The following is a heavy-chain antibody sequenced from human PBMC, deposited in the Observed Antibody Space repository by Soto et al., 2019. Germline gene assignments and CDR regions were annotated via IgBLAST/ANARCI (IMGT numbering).Heavy chain of an antibody. J-gene: IGHJ4*02. D-gene: IGHD1-20*01. Sequence: QVQLQESGPGLVRPSETLSLTCTVSGGSITSGDYHWNWIRQPPGKGLEWIGSPYYTGNSYYSPSLGSRASISLDTSKSQFSLRLSSVTAADTAVYFCARLPAYYNIIGFDYWGQGALVAVSP. CDR3: ARLPAYYNIIGFDY. CDR1: GGSITSGDYH. V-gene: IGHV4-30-4*01. CDR2: PYYTGNS.